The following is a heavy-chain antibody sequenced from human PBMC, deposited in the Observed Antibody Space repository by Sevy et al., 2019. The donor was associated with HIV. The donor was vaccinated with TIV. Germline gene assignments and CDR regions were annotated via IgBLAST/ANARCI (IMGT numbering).Heavy chain of an antibody. Sequence: ASVKVSCKASGYTFTGYYMHWVRQAPGQGLEWMGWINPNSGGTNYAQKFQGRVTVTRDTSISTAYMELSRLRSDDTAVYYCAVLLWFGELTDAFDIWGQGTMVTVSS. CDR1: GYTFTGYY. J-gene: IGHJ3*02. CDR2: INPNSGGT. CDR3: AVLLWFGELTDAFDI. D-gene: IGHD3-10*01. V-gene: IGHV1-2*02.